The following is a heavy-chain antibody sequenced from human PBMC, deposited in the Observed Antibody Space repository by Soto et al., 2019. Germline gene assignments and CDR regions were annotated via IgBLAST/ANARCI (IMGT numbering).Heavy chain of an antibody. V-gene: IGHV2-5*02. J-gene: IGHJ5*02. CDR1: GFSLSTSGVG. CDR2: IYWDDDK. Sequence: QITLKESGPTLVKPTQTLTLTCTFSGFSLSTSGVGVGWIRQPPGKALEWLALIYWDDDKRYSPSLKSRLTITNDTSKNQVVLTMTNMDRVDTATYCCGHVSSVTKAMVTPWFHPWGQGTLVTVSS. CDR3: GHVSSVTKAMVTPWFHP. D-gene: IGHD5-18*01.